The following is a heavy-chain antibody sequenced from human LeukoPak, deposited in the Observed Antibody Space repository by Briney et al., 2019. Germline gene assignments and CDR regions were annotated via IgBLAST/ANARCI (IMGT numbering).Heavy chain of an antibody. CDR2: ISSSSSYI. V-gene: IGHV3-21*01. Sequence: GGSLRLSCAASGFTFSSYSMNWVRQAPGKGLEWVSSISSSSSYIYYADSVKGRFTISRDNAKNSLYLQMNSLRAEDTAVYYCARDRQQLVLGIDYWGQGTLVTVSS. CDR1: GFTFSSYS. J-gene: IGHJ4*02. CDR3: ARDRQQLVLGIDY. D-gene: IGHD6-13*01.